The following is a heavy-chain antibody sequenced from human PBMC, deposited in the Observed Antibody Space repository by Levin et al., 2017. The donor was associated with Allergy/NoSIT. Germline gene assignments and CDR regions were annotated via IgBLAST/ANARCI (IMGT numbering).Heavy chain of an antibody. J-gene: IGHJ4*02. V-gene: IGHV1-69*13. CDR2: IIPIFGTA. CDR1: GGTFSSYA. D-gene: IGHD3-16*01. CDR3: ASYDYVWGTEKYYFDY. Sequence: SVKVSCKASGGTFSSYAISWVRQAPGQGLEWMGGIIPIFGTANYAQKFQGRVTITADESTSTAYMELSSLRSEDTAVYYCASYDYVWGTEKYYFDYWGQGTLVTVSS.